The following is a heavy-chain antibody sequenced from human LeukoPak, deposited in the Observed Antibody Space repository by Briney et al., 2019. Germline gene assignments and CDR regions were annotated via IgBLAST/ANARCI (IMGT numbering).Heavy chain of an antibody. J-gene: IGHJ4*02. V-gene: IGHV1-8*01. CDR2: MNPNSGNT. Sequence: ASVKVSCKASGYTFSNFAISWVRQATGQGLEWMGWMNPNSGNTGYAGKFQGRIAMTRDTSINIAYMELSSLTSEDTAVYYCARNGGLADWWGQGTLVTVSS. CDR3: ARNGGLADW. CDR1: GYTFSNFA. D-gene: IGHD2-8*01.